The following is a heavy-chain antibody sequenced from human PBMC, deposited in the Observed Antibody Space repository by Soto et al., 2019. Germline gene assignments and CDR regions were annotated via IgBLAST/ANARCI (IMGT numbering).Heavy chain of an antibody. CDR2: FDPEDGET. CDR3: ATGKYSSSWYGFDY. D-gene: IGHD6-13*01. V-gene: IGHV1-24*01. Sequence: GASVKVSCKVSGYTLTELSMHWVRQAPGKGLEWMGGFDPEDGETIYAQKFQGRVTITEDTSTDTAYMELSSLRSEDTAVYYCATGKYSSSWYGFDYWGQGTLVTVSS. J-gene: IGHJ4*02. CDR1: GYTLTELS.